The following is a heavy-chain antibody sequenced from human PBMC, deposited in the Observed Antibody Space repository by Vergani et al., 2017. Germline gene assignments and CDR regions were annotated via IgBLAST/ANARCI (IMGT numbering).Heavy chain of an antibody. D-gene: IGHD2-21*02. CDR1: GGSISSYY. CDR3: ARVDVGAYCGGDCPDYFDY. J-gene: IGHJ4*02. CDR2: IYYSGST. Sequence: QVQLQESGPGLVKPSETLSLTCTVSGGSISSYYWSWIRQPPGKGLEWIGYIYYSGSTNYNPSLKSRVTISVDTSKNQFSLKRSSVTAADTAVYYCARVDVGAYCGGDCPDYFDYWGQGTLVTVSS. V-gene: IGHV4-59*01.